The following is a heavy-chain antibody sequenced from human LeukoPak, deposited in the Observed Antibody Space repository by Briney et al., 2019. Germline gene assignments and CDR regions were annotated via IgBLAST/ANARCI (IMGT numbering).Heavy chain of an antibody. CDR1: GGTFNSYA. CDR3: ASGSLGDGYGVGDYYQYMDV. Sequence: GSSVKVSCKASGGTFNSYAISWVRQAPGQGLEWMGGIMPLFGTANYAQESQGRVTFTTDESASTAYMEVSSLRSEDTAVYYCASGSLGDGYGVGDYYQYMDVWGKGTTVTVSS. D-gene: IGHD5-24*01. J-gene: IGHJ6*03. V-gene: IGHV1-69*05. CDR2: IMPLFGTA.